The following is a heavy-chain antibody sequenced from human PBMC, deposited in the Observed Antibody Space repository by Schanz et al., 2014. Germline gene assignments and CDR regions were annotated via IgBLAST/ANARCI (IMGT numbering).Heavy chain of an antibody. J-gene: IGHJ4*02. V-gene: IGHV3-21*01. CDR2: ISESSTYK. CDR3: AKDCSIGYGSTCVEY. Sequence: EVQLVESGGGLVKPGGSLRLSCAASGFTFSTYSMNWVRQAPGEGLEWVSSISESSTYKYYADSVKGRFTISRDKSKNTLSLQMNSLRAEDTAVYYCAKDCSIGYGSTCVEYWGQGTLVTVSS. D-gene: IGHD6-13*01. CDR1: GFTFSTYS.